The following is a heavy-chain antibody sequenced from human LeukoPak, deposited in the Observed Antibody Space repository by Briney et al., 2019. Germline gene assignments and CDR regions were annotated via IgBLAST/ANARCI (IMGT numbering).Heavy chain of an antibody. D-gene: IGHD4-23*01. J-gene: IGHJ4*02. V-gene: IGHV3-48*02. CDR1: GFAFGKFS. CDR2: ITSSSDST. Sequence: PGGSLRLSCADSGFAFGKFSMNWVRQAPGKGLEWISYITSSSDSTYYADSVKGRFTISRDNAKNSLYLQMNSLRDEDTALYYCARAIASYGNSAYWGQGILVTVSS. CDR3: ARAIASYGNSAY.